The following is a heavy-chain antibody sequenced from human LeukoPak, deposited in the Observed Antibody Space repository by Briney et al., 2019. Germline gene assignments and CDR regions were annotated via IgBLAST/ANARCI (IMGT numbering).Heavy chain of an antibody. D-gene: IGHD6-13*01. CDR2: IYTSGST. J-gene: IGHJ5*02. Sequence: PSETLSLTCTVTGDSISGYYWSWIRQPPGKGLEWIGYIYTSGSTNYNPSLKSRVTISVDTSKNQFSLKLGSVTAADTALYYCARHRSSRSSRGFDPWGQGTLVTVSS. CDR1: GDSISGYY. CDR3: ARHRSSRSSRGFDP. V-gene: IGHV4-4*09.